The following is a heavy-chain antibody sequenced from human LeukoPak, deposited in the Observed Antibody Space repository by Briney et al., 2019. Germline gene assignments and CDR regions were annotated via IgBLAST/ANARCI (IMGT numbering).Heavy chain of an antibody. CDR1: GGSFSGYY. Sequence: SETLSLTCAVYGGSFSGYYWSWIRQPPGKGLEWIGYIYYSGSTNYNPSLKSRVTISVDTSKNQFSLKLSSVTAADTAVYYCARGSTLFDYWGQGTLVTVSS. CDR3: ARGSTLFDY. J-gene: IGHJ4*02. V-gene: IGHV4-59*01. D-gene: IGHD5/OR15-5a*01. CDR2: IYYSGST.